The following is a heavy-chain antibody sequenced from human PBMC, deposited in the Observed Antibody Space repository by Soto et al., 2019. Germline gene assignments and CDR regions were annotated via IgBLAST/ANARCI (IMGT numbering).Heavy chain of an antibody. CDR2: IYSGGST. J-gene: IGHJ4*02. CDR1: GFTVSSNY. V-gene: IGHV3-53*01. Sequence: GGSLRLSCAASGFTVSSNYMSWVRQAPGKGLEWVSVIYSGGSTYYADSVKGRFTISRDNSKNTLYLQMNSLRAEETAVYYCARKPGYSSGWENFDYWGQGTLVTVSS. D-gene: IGHD6-19*01. CDR3: ARKPGYSSGWENFDY.